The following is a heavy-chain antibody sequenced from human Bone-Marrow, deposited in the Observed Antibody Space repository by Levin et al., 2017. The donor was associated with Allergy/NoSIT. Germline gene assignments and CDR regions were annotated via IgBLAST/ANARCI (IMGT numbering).Heavy chain of an antibody. V-gene: IGHV3-30*18. D-gene: IGHD5-12*01. CDR1: GFTFSSYG. CDR2: ISYDGSNK. Sequence: PGGSLRLSCAASGFTFSSYGMHWVRQAPGKGLEWVAVISYDGSNKYYADSVKGRFTISRDNSKNTLNLQMNSLRAEDTAVYYCAKDYIVATITYAFDIWGQGTMVTVSS. J-gene: IGHJ3*02. CDR3: AKDYIVATITYAFDI.